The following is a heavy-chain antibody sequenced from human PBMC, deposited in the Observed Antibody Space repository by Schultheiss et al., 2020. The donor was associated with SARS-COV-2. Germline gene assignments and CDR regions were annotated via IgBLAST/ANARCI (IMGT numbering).Heavy chain of an antibody. J-gene: IGHJ6*02. V-gene: IGHV4-34*01. CDR2: INHSGST. CDR1: GGSFSGYY. CDR3: ARDPSSPYYYYYYGMDV. Sequence: SETLSLTCAVYGGSFSGYYLSWIRQPPGKGLEWIGEINHSGSTNYNPSLKSRVTISVDTSKNQFSLKLSSVTAADTAVYYCARDPSSPYYYYYYGMDVWGQGTTVTVSS.